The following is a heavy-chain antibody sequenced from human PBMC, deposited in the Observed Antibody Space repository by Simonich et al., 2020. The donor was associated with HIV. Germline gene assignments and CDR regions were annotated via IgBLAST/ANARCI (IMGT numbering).Heavy chain of an antibody. CDR3: ASITGTTFRVSY. Sequence: QVQLQQWGAGLLKPSETLSLTCAVYGGSFSGYYWNWIRQPPGKGLEWIGEINHSGSTNYNPSLKSRVTISVDTSKNQCSLKLSSVTAADTAVYYCASITGTTFRVSYWGQGTLVTVSS. V-gene: IGHV4-34*01. CDR2: INHSGST. D-gene: IGHD1-7*01. CDR1: GGSFSGYY. J-gene: IGHJ4*02.